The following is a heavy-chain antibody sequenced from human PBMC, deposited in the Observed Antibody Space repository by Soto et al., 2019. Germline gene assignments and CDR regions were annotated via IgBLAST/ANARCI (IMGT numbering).Heavy chain of an antibody. V-gene: IGHV1-18*01. Sequence: ASVKVSCKASGYTFTSYGISWVRQAPGQGLEWMGWISAYNGNTNYAQKLQGRVTMTTDTSTSTAYMELRSLRSDDTAVYYCASCSSTSCYYYGMDVWGQGTTVTVSS. CDR3: ASCSSTSCYYYGMDV. CDR2: ISAYNGNT. J-gene: IGHJ6*02. CDR1: GYTFTSYG. D-gene: IGHD2-2*01.